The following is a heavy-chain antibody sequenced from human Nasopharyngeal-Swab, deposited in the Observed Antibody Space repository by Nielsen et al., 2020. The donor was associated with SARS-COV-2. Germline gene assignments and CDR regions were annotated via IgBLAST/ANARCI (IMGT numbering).Heavy chain of an antibody. V-gene: IGHV3-15*01. D-gene: IGHD6-13*01. Sequence: GESLKISRAASGFTFSNAWMSWVRQAPGKGLEWVGRIKSKTDGGTTDYAAPVKGRFTISRDDSKNTLYLQMNSLKTEDTAVYYCTAIGSSWYGGDYCMDVWGKGTTVTVSS. CDR2: IKSKTDGGTT. J-gene: IGHJ6*03. CDR1: GFTFSNAW. CDR3: TAIGSSWYGGDYCMDV.